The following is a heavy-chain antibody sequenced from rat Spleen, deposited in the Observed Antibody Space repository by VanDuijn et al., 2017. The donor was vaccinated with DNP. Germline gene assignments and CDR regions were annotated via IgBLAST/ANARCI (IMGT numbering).Heavy chain of an antibody. CDR2: ISDDGGST. D-gene: IGHD5-1*01. J-gene: IGHJ2*01. CDR1: GFTFSNHF. V-gene: IGHV5-29*01. Sequence: EVQLVESGGGPVQPGRSLKLSCIASGFTFSNHFMAWVRQAPTKGLEWVATISDDGGSTYYRDSVKGRFTISRDNAKSTLYLQMDSLRSEDTATYYCTRQLGLDYWGQGVMVTVSS. CDR3: TRQLGLDY.